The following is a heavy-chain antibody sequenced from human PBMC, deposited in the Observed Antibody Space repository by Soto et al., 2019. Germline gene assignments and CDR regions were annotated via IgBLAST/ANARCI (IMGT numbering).Heavy chain of an antibody. Sequence: QLQESGPGLVKPSETLSLTCTVSLGSVNTADYFWAWIRQPPGKGLEFIGSIHSSGGTFYSTSLKSRVSISIDKSKNHFSLMLTSVTAGDTAVYFCASVVVGATRQSGSDHWGQGTLVTVS. CDR2: IHSSGGT. V-gene: IGHV4-39*02. CDR1: LGSVNTADYF. D-gene: IGHD2-15*01. J-gene: IGHJ4*02. CDR3: ASVVVGATRQSGSDH.